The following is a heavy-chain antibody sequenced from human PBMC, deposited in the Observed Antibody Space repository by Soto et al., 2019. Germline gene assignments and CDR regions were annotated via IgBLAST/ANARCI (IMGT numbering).Heavy chain of an antibody. D-gene: IGHD2-2*01. CDR3: ARYYCSSDTCYYFDY. Sequence: PSDTLSLTCTVSGGSISSYNWGWIRQTPGKGLEWIGYISYTGRTDYSPSLKSRVSFSVDTSKNQFSLKLSSVTAADTAVYYCARYYCSSDTCYYFDYWGQGTLVTVSS. CDR1: GGSISSYN. CDR2: ISYTGRT. J-gene: IGHJ4*02. V-gene: IGHV4-59*07.